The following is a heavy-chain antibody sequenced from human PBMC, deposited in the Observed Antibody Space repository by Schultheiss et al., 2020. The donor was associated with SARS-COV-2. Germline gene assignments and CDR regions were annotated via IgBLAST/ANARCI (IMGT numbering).Heavy chain of an antibody. CDR3: ARDWGGWYAEYFQH. Sequence: GGSLRLSCAASGFTFTSYYMHWVRQAPGQGLEWMGWINPNSGGTNYAQKFQGRVTMTRDTSISTAYMELSRLRSDDTAVYYCARDWGGWYAEYFQHWGQGTLVTVSS. CDR2: INPNSGGT. CDR1: GFTFTSYY. V-gene: IGHV1-2*02. J-gene: IGHJ1*01. D-gene: IGHD6-19*01.